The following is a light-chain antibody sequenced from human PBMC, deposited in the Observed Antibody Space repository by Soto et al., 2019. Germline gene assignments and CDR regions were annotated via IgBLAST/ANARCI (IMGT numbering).Light chain of an antibody. J-gene: IGLJ2*01. Sequence: QSALTQPRSVSGAPGQSVTISCTGTSSDVGGYRYVSWYQQHPGKAPKLMIYDVSKRPSGVPDRFSGSKSGNTASLIISGLQAEDEADYYCCSYTTTDGVFGGGTTVTVL. CDR3: CSYTTTDGV. CDR2: DVS. V-gene: IGLV2-11*01. CDR1: SSDVGGYRY.